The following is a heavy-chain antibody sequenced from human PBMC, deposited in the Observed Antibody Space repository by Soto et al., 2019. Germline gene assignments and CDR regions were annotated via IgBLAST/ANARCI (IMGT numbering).Heavy chain of an antibody. Sequence: QVQLQESGPGLVKPSETLSLTCTVSGGSLSRYFWCWIRQPPGKGLEWIGYIYYSGSTNYNPSLKGRVTLSVDTSKNQFSLNLRSATAADTAVYYCAREAVKDDFWSGYYSPYYYYYLDVWGKGTTVTVSS. V-gene: IGHV4-59*01. CDR1: GGSLSRYF. CDR3: AREAVKDDFWSGYYSPYYYYYLDV. D-gene: IGHD3-3*01. J-gene: IGHJ6*03. CDR2: IYYSGST.